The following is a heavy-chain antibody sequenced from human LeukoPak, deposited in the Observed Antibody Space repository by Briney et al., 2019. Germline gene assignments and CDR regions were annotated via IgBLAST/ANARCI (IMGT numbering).Heavy chain of an antibody. CDR2: ISWDGSVT. J-gene: IGHJ4*02. CDR3: AKQPSQTPYGSDYYVL. V-gene: IGHV3-30*18. D-gene: IGHD3-10*01. CDR1: GFTFSTYG. Sequence: PGGSLRLSCGASGFTFSTYGMRWVRQAPGKGLEWVARISWDGSVTFYADSVRGRFTISRDNSRNTQYWKMNSLRPEDRAVIYCAKQPSQTPYGSDYYVLWGQGTRVTVSS.